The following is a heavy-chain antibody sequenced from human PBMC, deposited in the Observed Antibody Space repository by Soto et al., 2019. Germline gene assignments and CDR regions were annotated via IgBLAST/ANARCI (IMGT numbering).Heavy chain of an antibody. J-gene: IGHJ3*01. V-gene: IGHV3-53*01. CDR1: GLTVSGKKY. CDR2: FYDLDGT. D-gene: IGHD4-4*01. CDR3: ATWHLQEHAYDV. Sequence: GGSLRLSCAVSGLTVSGKKYVAWVRQAPGKGLEWVSGFYDLDGTYYADSLKGRFTTSGDSSRTIVYLQMNGLRPEDTAVYYCATWHLQEHAYDVWGQGTTVTVSS.